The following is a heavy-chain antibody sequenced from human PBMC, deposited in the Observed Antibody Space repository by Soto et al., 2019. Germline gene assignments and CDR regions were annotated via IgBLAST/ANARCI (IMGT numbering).Heavy chain of an antibody. CDR1: GYTFTSYA. V-gene: IGHV1-3*01. D-gene: IGHD3-3*01. Sequence: ASVKVSCKASGYTFTSYAMHWVRQAPGQRLEWMGWINAGNGNTKYSQKFQGRVTITRDTSASTAYMELSSLRSEDTAVYYCARALSLFWSGFGGMGPSDYWGQGTLVTVSS. J-gene: IGHJ4*02. CDR3: ARALSLFWSGFGGMGPSDY. CDR2: INAGNGNT.